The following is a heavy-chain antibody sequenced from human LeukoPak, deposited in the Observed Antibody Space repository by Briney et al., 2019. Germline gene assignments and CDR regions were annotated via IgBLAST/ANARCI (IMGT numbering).Heavy chain of an antibody. CDR2: VGVGRDVL. D-gene: IGHD1-26*01. V-gene: IGHV3-48*01. CDR3: ARDPVGATGD. Sequence: GGSLRLSCAASGFTFSSFSMNWVRQVPGKGLEWLSYVGVGRDVLSYPDSVKGRLTISRDNADNSLCLQMNSLRAEDTAVYYCARDPVGATGDWGQGTLVTVSS. J-gene: IGHJ4*02. CDR1: GFTFSSFS.